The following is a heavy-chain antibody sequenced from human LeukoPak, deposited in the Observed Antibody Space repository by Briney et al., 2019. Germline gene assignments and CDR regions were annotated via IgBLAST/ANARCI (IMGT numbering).Heavy chain of an antibody. CDR2: IYSGGST. CDR1: GFIVSSNY. Sequence: GGYLRLSCAASGFIVSSNYMRWVRQAPGKGLEWVSVIYSGGSTNYADSVKGRFTISRDNSKNTLYLQMNSLRAEDTAVYYCARELSDGMDVWGQGTTVTVSS. J-gene: IGHJ6*02. V-gene: IGHV3-53*01. CDR3: ARELSDGMDV.